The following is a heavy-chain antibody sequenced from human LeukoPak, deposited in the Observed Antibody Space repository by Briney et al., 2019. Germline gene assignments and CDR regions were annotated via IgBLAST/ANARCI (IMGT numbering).Heavy chain of an antibody. J-gene: IGHJ4*02. Sequence: GGSLRLSCAASGFTFSDYSMNWVRQTPRKGLEWVSGINWNGGSTGYADSVKGRFTISRDNAKNSLYLQMNSLRAEDTALYYCARRTYYHDSSGYHPVRGLDYWGQGTLVTVSS. V-gene: IGHV3-20*04. D-gene: IGHD3-22*01. CDR1: GFTFSDYS. CDR2: INWNGGST. CDR3: ARRTYYHDSSGYHPVRGLDY.